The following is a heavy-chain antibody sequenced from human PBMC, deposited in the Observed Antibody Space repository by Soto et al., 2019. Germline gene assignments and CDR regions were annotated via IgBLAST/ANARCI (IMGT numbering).Heavy chain of an antibody. CDR3: SRERGAVASTADAFDA. J-gene: IGHJ3*01. V-gene: IGHV4-59*01. Sequence: PSETLSLTCNVSGGAITGYYWNWIRQPPGKGLEWIGYVYFTGSTKYNPSLKSRVTISVDMSKNQFSLRLTSVTSADTALYYCSRERGAVASTADAFDAWGQGTMVTVSS. D-gene: IGHD6-19*01. CDR2: VYFTGST. CDR1: GGAITGYY.